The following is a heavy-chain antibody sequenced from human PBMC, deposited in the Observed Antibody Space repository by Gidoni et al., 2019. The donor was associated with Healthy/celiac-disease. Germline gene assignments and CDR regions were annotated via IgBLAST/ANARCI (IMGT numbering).Heavy chain of an antibody. CDR1: GFTFSRYA. CDR3: AKVMRDVVVVAASDY. CDR2: ISGSGGST. Sequence: EVQLLESGGCLVQPGGSLRLSCAASGFTFSRYAMSWVRQAPGKGLEWVSAISGSGGSTYYADSVKGRFTISRDNSKNTLYLQMNSLRAEDTAVYYCAKVMRDVVVVAASDYWGQGTLVTVSS. V-gene: IGHV3-23*01. D-gene: IGHD2-15*01. J-gene: IGHJ4*02.